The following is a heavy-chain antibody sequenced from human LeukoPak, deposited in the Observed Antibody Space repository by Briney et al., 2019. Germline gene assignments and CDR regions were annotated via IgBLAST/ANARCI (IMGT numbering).Heavy chain of an antibody. CDR3: TTDMGHYYGSGSYDY. CDR2: IKSKTDGGTT. J-gene: IGHJ4*02. D-gene: IGHD3-10*01. V-gene: IGHV3-15*01. Sequence: TGGSLRLSCAASGFTFSNAWMSWVRQAPGKGLEWVGRIKSKTDGGTTDYAAPVKGRFTISRDDSKNTLYLQMNSLKTEDTAVYYCTTDMGHYYGSGSYDYWGQGTLVTVSS. CDR1: GFTFSNAW.